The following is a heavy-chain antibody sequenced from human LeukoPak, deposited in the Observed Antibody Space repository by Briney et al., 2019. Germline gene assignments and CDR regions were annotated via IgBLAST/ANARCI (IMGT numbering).Heavy chain of an antibody. CDR2: ISYDGSNK. Sequence: PGRSLRLSCAASGFTFSSYGMHWVRQAPGKGLEWVAVISYDGSNKYYADSVKGRFTISRDNSKNTLYLQMNSLRAEDTAVYYCAKGDPYCSGGSCYHLKDWGQGTLVTVSS. CDR3: AKGDPYCSGGSCYHLKD. CDR1: GFTFSSYG. V-gene: IGHV3-30*18. J-gene: IGHJ4*02. D-gene: IGHD2-15*01.